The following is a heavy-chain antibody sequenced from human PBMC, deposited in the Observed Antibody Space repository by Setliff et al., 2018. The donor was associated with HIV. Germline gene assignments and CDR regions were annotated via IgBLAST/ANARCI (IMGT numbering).Heavy chain of an antibody. Sequence: EASVKVSCKASGYTFSNYDINWARKATGQGLEWMGWMNPNSGNAGYAQKFQGRVTMTRDTSISTAYLELSSLRSEDTAVYYCARGIIFSNGYSRDAFDLWGQGTMVTVSS. CDR2: MNPNSGNA. CDR1: GYTFSNYD. J-gene: IGHJ3*01. D-gene: IGHD3-22*01. V-gene: IGHV1-8*02. CDR3: ARGIIFSNGYSRDAFDL.